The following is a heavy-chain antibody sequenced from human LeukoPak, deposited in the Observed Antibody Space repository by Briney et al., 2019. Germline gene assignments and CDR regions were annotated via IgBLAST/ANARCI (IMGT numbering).Heavy chain of an antibody. CDR2: ISGSGGTT. V-gene: IGHV3-23*01. D-gene: IGHD2-2*02. J-gene: IGHJ4*02. CDR1: GSTFSAHA. Sequence: GGSLRLSCADSGSTFSAHAMSWVRQAPGKGLEWVSAISGSGGTTQYADSVKGRFTISRDNSKNTLYLQMSSLRAEDTAVYYCARDLTRYCSSTRCYTPDYWGQGTLVTVSS. CDR3: ARDLTRYCSSTRCYTPDY.